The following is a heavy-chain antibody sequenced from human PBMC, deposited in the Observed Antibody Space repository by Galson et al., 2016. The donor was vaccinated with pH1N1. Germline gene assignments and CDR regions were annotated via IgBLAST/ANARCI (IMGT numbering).Heavy chain of an antibody. Sequence: QSGAEVKKPGESLKISCKSSGYTFTNYWIAWVRQVPGKGLEWVGVVNPGGSTIRFSPPFQGQVTISSDKSIETAYLQWISLKASDTATYYCAGQYDFGDYRGDAFDIWGQGTMVIFSS. D-gene: IGHD4-17*01. V-gene: IGHV5-51*03. J-gene: IGHJ3*02. CDR1: GYTFTNYW. CDR3: AGQYDFGDYRGDAFDI. CDR2: VNPGGSTI.